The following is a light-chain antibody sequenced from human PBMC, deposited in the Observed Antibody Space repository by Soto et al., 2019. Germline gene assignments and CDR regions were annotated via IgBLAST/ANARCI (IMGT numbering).Light chain of an antibody. CDR2: FAS. CDR1: QSVSNN. Sequence: EIVMTQSPATLSVSPGERATLSCRASQSVSNNLAWYQQKPGQAPRLLIYFASTRATGIPARFSGSGSGTEFTLTISSLQSEDFAVYYRQQYNNWPLTFGGGTKVEIK. CDR3: QQYNNWPLT. J-gene: IGKJ4*01. V-gene: IGKV3-15*01.